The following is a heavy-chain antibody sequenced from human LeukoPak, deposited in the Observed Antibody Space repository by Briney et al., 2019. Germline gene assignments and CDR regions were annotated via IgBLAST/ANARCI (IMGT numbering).Heavy chain of an antibody. CDR3: ARGSSRVWFGELYFDY. Sequence: GASVKVSCEASGYTFTSYAMHWVRQAPGQRLEWMGWINAGNGNTKYSQKFQGRVTITRDTSASTAYMELSSLRSEDTAVYYCARGSSRVWFGELYFDYWGQGTLVTVSS. V-gene: IGHV1-3*01. CDR1: GYTFTSYA. J-gene: IGHJ4*02. D-gene: IGHD3-10*01. CDR2: INAGNGNT.